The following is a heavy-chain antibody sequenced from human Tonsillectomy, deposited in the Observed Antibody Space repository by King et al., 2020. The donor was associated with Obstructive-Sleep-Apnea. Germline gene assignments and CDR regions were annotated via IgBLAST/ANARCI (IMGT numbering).Heavy chain of an antibody. D-gene: IGHD1-14*01. CDR3: ARLSRYNGDISWNDAFDI. J-gene: IGHJ3*02. CDR2: VYYNGGT. Sequence: QLQESGPGLVKPSETLSLTCTVSGYSISSYYWSWIRQPPGGGLDWIGYVYYNGGTNYNPSLKSRVTISVDRSRDQFFLILRSVTAADTAVYYCARLSRYNGDISWNDAFDIWGQGTMITVSS. V-gene: IGHV4-59*08. CDR1: GYSISSYY.